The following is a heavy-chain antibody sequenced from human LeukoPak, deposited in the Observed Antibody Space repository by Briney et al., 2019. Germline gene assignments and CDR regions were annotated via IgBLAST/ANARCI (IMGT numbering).Heavy chain of an antibody. D-gene: IGHD3-3*01. CDR3: AREGRILEWLLNDY. CDR2: INPNSGGT. V-gene: IGHV1-2*02. CDR1: GYTFTGYY. Sequence: ASVKVSCKASGYTFTGYYMRWVRQAPGQGLEWMGWINPNSGGTNYAQKFQGRVTMTRDTSISTAYMELSRLRSDDTAVYYCAREGRILEWLLNDYWGQGTLVTVSS. J-gene: IGHJ4*02.